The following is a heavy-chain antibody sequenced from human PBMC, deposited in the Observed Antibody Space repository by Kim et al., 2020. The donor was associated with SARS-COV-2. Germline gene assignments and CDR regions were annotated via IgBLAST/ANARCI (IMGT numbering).Heavy chain of an antibody. CDR1: GLTFSSYS. CDR2: ISSSSSYI. V-gene: IGHV3-21*01. Sequence: GGSLRLSCAASGLTFSSYSKKWVRQAPGKGLEWVSSISSSSSYIYYADSVKGRFTISRDNAKNSLYLQMNRLRAEETHVYYCAREADIVVVPADYGMDV. D-gene: IGHD2-2*01. CDR3: AREADIVVVPADYGMDV. J-gene: IGHJ6*01.